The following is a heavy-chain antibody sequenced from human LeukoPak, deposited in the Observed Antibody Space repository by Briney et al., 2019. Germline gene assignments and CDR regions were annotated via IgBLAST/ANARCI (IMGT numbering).Heavy chain of an antibody. CDR2: ISGSGGST. CDR1: GFTFSSYG. Sequence: GGALLLSCAASGFTFSSYGMRWVRQAAGKGLEWVSAISGSGGSTYYADSVEGRIIIFRNNSKNTLYLQMNSLRAEDTAVYYCAKDKWDSSGYFDYWGQGTLVTVSS. D-gene: IGHD3-22*01. CDR3: AKDKWDSSGYFDY. V-gene: IGHV3-23*01. J-gene: IGHJ4*02.